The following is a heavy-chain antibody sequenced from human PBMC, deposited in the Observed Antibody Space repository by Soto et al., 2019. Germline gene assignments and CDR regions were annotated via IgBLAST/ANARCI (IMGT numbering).Heavy chain of an antibody. D-gene: IGHD3-16*02. CDR2: IKQDGSEK. CDR1: GFTFSSYW. V-gene: IGHV3-7*01. J-gene: IGHJ4*02. Sequence: GGSLRLSCAASGFTFSSYWMSWVRQAPGKGLEWVANIKQDGSEKYYVDSVKGRFTISRDNAKNSLYLQMNSLRAEDTAVYYCARDRYDYVWGSYRYTIQFDYWGQGTLVTVSS. CDR3: ARDRYDYVWGSYRYTIQFDY.